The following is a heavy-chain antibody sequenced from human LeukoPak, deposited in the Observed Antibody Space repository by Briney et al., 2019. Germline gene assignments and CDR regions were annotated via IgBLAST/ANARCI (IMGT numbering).Heavy chain of an antibody. V-gene: IGHV3-30-3*01. CDR3: ARESRGQLLLFWFDP. CDR1: GFTFSSYA. Sequence: SGGSLRLSCAASGFTFSSYAMHWVRQAPGKGLEWVAVISYDGSNNYYADSVKGRFTISRDNSKNTLYLQMNSLRAEDTAVYYCARESRGQLLLFWFDPWGQGTLVTVSS. J-gene: IGHJ5*02. CDR2: ISYDGSNN. D-gene: IGHD2-2*01.